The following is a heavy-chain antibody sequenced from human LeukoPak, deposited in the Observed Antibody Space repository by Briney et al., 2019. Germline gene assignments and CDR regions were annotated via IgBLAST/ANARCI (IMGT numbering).Heavy chain of an antibody. CDR2: MYSGGTT. CDR3: ARHSAHSSTNNAFDM. CDR1: LGSLIGYN. Sequence: PSGTLSVTCTVPLGSLIGYNWCWVRQPPGRGVCWVGYMYSGGTTDYSPSLKSRVTISEDTYKNQFSLKLTSVTAADTAVYYCARHSAHSSTNNAFDMWGQGTLVIVSS. V-gene: IGHV4-59*01. D-gene: IGHD6-13*01. J-gene: IGHJ3*02.